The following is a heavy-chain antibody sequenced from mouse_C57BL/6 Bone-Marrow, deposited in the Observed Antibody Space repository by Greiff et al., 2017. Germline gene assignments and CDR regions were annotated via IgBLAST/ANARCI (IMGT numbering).Heavy chain of an antibody. CDR3: ARGYYYGSSDY. CDR1: GYTFTSYW. D-gene: IGHD1-1*01. J-gene: IGHJ2*01. Sequence: QVQLKQPGAELVKPGASVKLSCKASGYTFTSYWMHWVKQRPGQGLEWIGMIHPNSGSTNYNEKFKSKATLTVDKSSSTAYMQLSSLTSEDSAVYYCARGYYYGSSDYWGQGTTLTVSS. V-gene: IGHV1-64*01. CDR2: IHPNSGST.